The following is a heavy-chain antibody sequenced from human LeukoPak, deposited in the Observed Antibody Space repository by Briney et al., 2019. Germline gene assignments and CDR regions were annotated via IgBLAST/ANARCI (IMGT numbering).Heavy chain of an antibody. D-gene: IGHD3-10*01. CDR2: ISSSSSYI. J-gene: IGHJ4*02. Sequence: GGSLRLSCAASGFTFSSYSMNWVRQAPGKGLEWVSSISSSSSYIYYADSVKGRFTISRDNAKNSLYLQMNSLRAEDTAVYYCARESPAVLWFGELSPFDYWGQGTLVTVSS. V-gene: IGHV3-21*01. CDR3: ARESPAVLWFGELSPFDY. CDR1: GFTFSSYS.